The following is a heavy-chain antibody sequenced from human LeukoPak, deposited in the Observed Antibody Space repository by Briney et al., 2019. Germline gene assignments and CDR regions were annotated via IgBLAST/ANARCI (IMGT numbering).Heavy chain of an antibody. CDR3: ARSDTAMGDFDY. CDR2: IYYSGST. CDR1: GGSISSSSYY. V-gene: IGHV4-39*01. J-gene: IGHJ4*02. Sequence: SETLSLTCTVSGGSISSSSYYWGWIRQPPGKGLEWIGSIYYSGSTYYNPSLKSRVTISVDTSKNQFSLKLSSVTAADTAVYYCARSDTAMGDFDYWGQGTLVTVSS. D-gene: IGHD5-18*01.